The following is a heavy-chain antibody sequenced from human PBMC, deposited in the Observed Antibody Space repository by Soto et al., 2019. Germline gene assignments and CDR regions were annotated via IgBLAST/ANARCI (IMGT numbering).Heavy chain of an antibody. D-gene: IGHD3-10*01. CDR2: INAGNGNT. CDR3: ARDRVTMVRYFDY. CDR1: GYTFTSYA. V-gene: IGHV1-3*01. Sequence: QVPLVQSGAEVKKPGASVKVSCKASGYTFTSYAMHWVRQAPGQRLEWMGWINAGNGNTKYSQKFQGRVTITRDTSASTAYMELSSLRSEDTAVYYCARDRVTMVRYFDYWGQGTLVTVSS. J-gene: IGHJ4*02.